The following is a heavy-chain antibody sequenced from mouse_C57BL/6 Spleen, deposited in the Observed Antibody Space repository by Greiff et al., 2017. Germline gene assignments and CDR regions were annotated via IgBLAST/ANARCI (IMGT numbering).Heavy chain of an antibody. CDR3: ARNGDGYYEGFAY. J-gene: IGHJ3*01. D-gene: IGHD2-3*01. CDR2: IDPSDSYT. CDR1: GYTFTSYW. V-gene: IGHV1-69*01. Sequence: QVQLQQPGAELVMPGASVKLSCKASGYTFTSYWMHWVKQRPGQGLEWIGEIDPSDSYTNYNQKFKGKSTLTVDKASSTAYMQLSSLTSEDSAVYYCARNGDGYYEGFAYWGKGTRVAVCA.